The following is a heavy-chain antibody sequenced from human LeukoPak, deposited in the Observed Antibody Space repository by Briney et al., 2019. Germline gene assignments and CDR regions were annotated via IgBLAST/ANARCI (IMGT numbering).Heavy chain of an antibody. CDR2: MNPNSGNT. CDR3: ARDVGEYCSSINCHASDY. Sequence: ASVKVSCKASGYTFTSYDINWARQATGQGLEWMGWMNPNSGNTGHAQKFQGRVTMTRNTSISTAYMELSSLRSEDTAVYYCARDVGEYCSSINCHASDYWGQGTLVTVSS. D-gene: IGHD2-2*01. CDR1: GYTFTSYD. J-gene: IGHJ4*02. V-gene: IGHV1-8*01.